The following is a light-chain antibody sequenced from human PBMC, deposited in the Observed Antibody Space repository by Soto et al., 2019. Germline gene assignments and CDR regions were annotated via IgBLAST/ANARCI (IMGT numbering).Light chain of an antibody. CDR3: ETWDSSLSAHV. CDR2: DNN. J-gene: IGLJ2*01. CDR1: SSNIGNNYNY. V-gene: IGLV1-51*01. Sequence: QSVLTQPPSVSAAPGQTVTISCSGSSSNIGNNYNYVSWYQQLPGTAPKVLIYDNNQRPSGIPDRFSGSKSGTSATLGITGLQTGDEADYYCETWDSSLSAHVFGGGTKLTVL.